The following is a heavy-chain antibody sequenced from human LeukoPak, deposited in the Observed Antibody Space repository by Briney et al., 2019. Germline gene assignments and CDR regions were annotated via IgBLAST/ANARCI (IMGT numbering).Heavy chain of an antibody. Sequence: SQTLSLTCTGSGVSISSGDYYWRWIRQPPGKGLEWIGYIYYSGSTYYNPSLKSLVTISVDTSKNQFSLKLSSVTAADTAVYYCARGFRYCSSTSCFTDGFDPWGQGTLVTVSS. CDR1: GVSISSGDYY. CDR3: ARGFRYCSSTSCFTDGFDP. J-gene: IGHJ5*02. V-gene: IGHV4-30-4*01. D-gene: IGHD2-2*02. CDR2: IYYSGST.